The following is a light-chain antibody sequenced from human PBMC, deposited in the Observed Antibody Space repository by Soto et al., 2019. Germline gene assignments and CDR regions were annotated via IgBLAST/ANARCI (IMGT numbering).Light chain of an antibody. CDR3: QHYNSYSEA. J-gene: IGKJ1*01. CDR1: QDVGKW. Sequence: DIQMTQSPPSVSASLGDRVTITCRASQDVGKWLAWYQQKPGKAPKLLIYKASTVKSGVPSRFSGSGSGKEFTLTISSLQPDDFATYYCQHYNSYSEAFGQGTKVDI. V-gene: IGKV1-5*03. CDR2: KAS.